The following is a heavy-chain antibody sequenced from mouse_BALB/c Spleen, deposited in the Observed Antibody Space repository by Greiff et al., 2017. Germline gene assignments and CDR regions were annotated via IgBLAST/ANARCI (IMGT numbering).Heavy chain of an antibody. V-gene: IGHV5-6*01. Sequence: EVKLMESGGDLVKPGGSLKLSCAASGFTFSSYGMSWVRQTPDKRLEWVATISSGGSYTYYPDSVKGRFTISRDNAKNTLYLQMSSLKSEDTAMYYCARQYYSSSNGGAMDYWGQGTSVTVSS. CDR1: GFTFSSYG. CDR3: ARQYYSSSNGGAMDY. D-gene: IGHD1-1*01. CDR2: ISSGGSYT. J-gene: IGHJ4*01.